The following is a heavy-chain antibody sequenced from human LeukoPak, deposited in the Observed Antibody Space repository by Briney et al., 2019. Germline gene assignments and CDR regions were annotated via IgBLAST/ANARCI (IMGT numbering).Heavy chain of an antibody. D-gene: IGHD6-19*01. CDR3: ARVGGWYRAFDI. V-gene: IGHV1-2*06. J-gene: IGHJ3*02. Sequence: ASVKVSCKASGGTFSSYAISWVRQAPGQGLEWMGRINPNSGGTNYAQKFQGRVTMTRDTSISTAYMELSRLRSDDTAVYYCARVGGWYRAFDIWGQGTMVTVSS. CDR2: INPNSGGT. CDR1: GGTFSSYA.